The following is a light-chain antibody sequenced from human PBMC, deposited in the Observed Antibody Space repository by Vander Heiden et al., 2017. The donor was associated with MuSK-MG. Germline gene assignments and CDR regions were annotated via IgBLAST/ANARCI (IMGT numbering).Light chain of an antibody. CDR1: QSVSRY. CDR2: HAS. J-gene: IGKJ4*01. V-gene: IGKV3-11*01. Sequence: IVLTQPPATLSLSPGERATLSCRASQSVSRYLFWYQQKPGRAPRLRIYHASKRATGIPGRSSGSGSGADFTLTISSLEPEDFAVYYCQQRSDWQPRTLGEGTKVELK. CDR3: QQRSDWQPRT.